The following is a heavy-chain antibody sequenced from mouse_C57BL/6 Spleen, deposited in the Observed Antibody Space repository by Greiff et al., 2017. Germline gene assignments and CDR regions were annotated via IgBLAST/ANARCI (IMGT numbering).Heavy chain of an antibody. CDR2: IEPSDSYT. V-gene: IGHV1-59*01. Sequence: QVQLQQPGAELVRPGTSVKLSCKASGYTFTSYWMHWVKQRPGQGLEWIGVIEPSDSYTNYNQKFKGKATLTVDTSSSTAYMQLSSLTSEDSAVYYCTRSERDFDYWGQGTTLTVSS. CDR3: TRSERDFDY. J-gene: IGHJ2*01. CDR1: GYTFTSYW.